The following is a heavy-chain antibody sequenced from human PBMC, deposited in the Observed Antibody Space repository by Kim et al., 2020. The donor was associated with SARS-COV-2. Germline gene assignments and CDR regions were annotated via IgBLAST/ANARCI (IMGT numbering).Heavy chain of an antibody. J-gene: IGHJ5*02. V-gene: IGHV4-59*13. CDR2: IYNSGST. D-gene: IGHD3-22*01. CDR3: ARGTYHYDSSGYPQPWFDP. Sequence: SETLSLTCTVSGGSISTYYWSWIRQPPGMGLEWMGFIYNSGSTNYNPSLKSRVIISVDTSKNQFSLKLNSVTAADTALYYCARGTYHYDSSGYPQPWFDPWGQGTLVTVSS. CDR1: GGSISTYY.